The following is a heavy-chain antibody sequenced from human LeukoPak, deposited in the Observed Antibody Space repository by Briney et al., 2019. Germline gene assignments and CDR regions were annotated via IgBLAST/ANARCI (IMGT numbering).Heavy chain of an antibody. CDR1: GGSISSSSYY. V-gene: IGHV4-39*01. D-gene: IGHD3-22*01. J-gene: IGHJ4*02. CDR2: IYYSGST. CDR3: ARGLWLYNY. Sequence: SETLSLTCTVSGGSISSSSYYWGWIRQPPGKGLEWIGSIYYSGSTYYNPSLKSRVTISVDTSKNQFSLKLSSVTAADTAVYYCARGLWLYNYWGQGTLVTVSS.